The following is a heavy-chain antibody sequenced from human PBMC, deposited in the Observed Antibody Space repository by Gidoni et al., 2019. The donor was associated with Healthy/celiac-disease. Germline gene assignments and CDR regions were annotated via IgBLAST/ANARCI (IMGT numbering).Heavy chain of an antibody. J-gene: IGHJ4*02. CDR2: IYYSGST. V-gene: IGHV4-31*03. D-gene: IGHD3-10*01. CDR1: GVSISSGGYY. CDR3: ARGAITMVRGVITYFDY. Sequence: QVQLQESGPGLVKPSQTLSLTCTGSGVSISSGGYYWSWIRQHPGKGLEWIGYIYYSGSTYYNPSLKSRVTISVDTSKNQFSLKLSSVTAADTAVYYCARGAITMVRGVITYFDYWGQGTLVTVSS.